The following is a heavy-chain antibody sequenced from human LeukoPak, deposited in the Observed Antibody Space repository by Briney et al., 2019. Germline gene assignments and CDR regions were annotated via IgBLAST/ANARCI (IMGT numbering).Heavy chain of an antibody. J-gene: IGHJ6*02. D-gene: IGHD1-26*01. CDR2: IYYSGST. Sequence: PSETLSLTCTVSGGSISSYYRSWIRQPPGKGLEWIGYIYYSGSTNYNPSLKSRVTISVDTSKNQFSLKLSSVTAADTAVYYCASGVVGAPYYYYYGMDVWGQGTTVTVSS. CDR3: ASGVVGAPYYYYYGMDV. V-gene: IGHV4-59*01. CDR1: GGSISSYY.